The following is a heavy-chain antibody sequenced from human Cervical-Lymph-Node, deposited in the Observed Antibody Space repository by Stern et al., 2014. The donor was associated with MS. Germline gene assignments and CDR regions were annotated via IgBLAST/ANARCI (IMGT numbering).Heavy chain of an antibody. CDR3: AREAMALPYYFDY. Sequence: EVQLLESGAEVRKPGESLRISCKTSGYSFNSYWIGWVRQMPGQGLEWVGIIYPGDSDPRYSPSFQGQVTISLDKSISTAYLQWSSLKASDTAMYYCAREAMALPYYFDYWGQGTLVTVSS. CDR1: GYSFNSYW. CDR2: IYPGDSDP. V-gene: IGHV5-51*01. J-gene: IGHJ4*02. D-gene: IGHD1-7*01.